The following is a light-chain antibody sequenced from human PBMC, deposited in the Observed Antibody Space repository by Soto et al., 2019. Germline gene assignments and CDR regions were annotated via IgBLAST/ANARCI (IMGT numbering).Light chain of an antibody. V-gene: IGLV2-14*01. J-gene: IGLJ1*01. CDR2: DVS. Sequence: QSALTQPASLSGSPGQSITISCTGTSSDVGGYNYVSWYQQHPGKAPKLMIYDVSNRPSGVSNRFSGSKSGNTASLTISGLQAEDEADYYCSSYTSSSTPVYVFGPGTKLTVL. CDR1: SSDVGGYNY. CDR3: SSYTSSSTPVYV.